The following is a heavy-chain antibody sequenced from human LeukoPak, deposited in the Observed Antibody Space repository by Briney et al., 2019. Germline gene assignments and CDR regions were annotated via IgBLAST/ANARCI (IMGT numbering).Heavy chain of an antibody. J-gene: IGHJ3*02. CDR1: GFTFSDYY. Sequence: PGGSLRLSCAASGFTFSDYYMSWIRQAPGKGLEWVSYISSSGSTIYYADSVKGRFTISRDNAKNSLYLQMNSLRAEDTAVYYCARERYYDILTGLVGFPDAFDIWGQGTMVTVSS. D-gene: IGHD3-9*01. CDR2: ISSSGSTI. V-gene: IGHV3-11*01. CDR3: ARERYYDILTGLVGFPDAFDI.